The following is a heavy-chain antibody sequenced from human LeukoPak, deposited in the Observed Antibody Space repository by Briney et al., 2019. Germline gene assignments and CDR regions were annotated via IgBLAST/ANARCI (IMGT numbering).Heavy chain of an antibody. V-gene: IGHV1-2*02. J-gene: IGHJ4*02. Sequence: ASVKVSCKASGYTFTGYYMHWVRQAPGQGLEWMGWINPNSGGTNYAQKFKGRVTMTRDTSISTAYMELSRLRSDDTAVYYCARVPKATPRHFDYWGQGTLVTVSS. CDR3: ARVPKATPRHFDY. CDR2: INPNSGGT. CDR1: GYTFTGYY.